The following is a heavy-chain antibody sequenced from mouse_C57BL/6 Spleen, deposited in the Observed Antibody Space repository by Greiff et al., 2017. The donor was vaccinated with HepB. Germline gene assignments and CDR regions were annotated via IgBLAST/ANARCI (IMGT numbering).Heavy chain of an antibody. Sequence: VQLKESGPGLVAPSQSLSITCTVSGFSLTSYAISWVRQPPGKGLEWLGVIWTGGGTNYNSAPKSRLSISKDNSKSQVFLKMNSLQTDDTARYYCARTYYYGSSWYVDVWGTGTTVTVSS. CDR3: ARTYYYGSSWYVDV. V-gene: IGHV2-9-1*01. CDR1: GFSLTSYA. D-gene: IGHD1-1*01. CDR2: IWTGGGT. J-gene: IGHJ1*03.